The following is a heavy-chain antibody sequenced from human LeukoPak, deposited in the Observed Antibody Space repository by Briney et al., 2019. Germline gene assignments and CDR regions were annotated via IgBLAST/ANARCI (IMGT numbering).Heavy chain of an antibody. V-gene: IGHV1-69*04. Sequence: SVKVSCKACGGTFSSYAISWVRQAPGRGLEWMGRIIPILGIANYAQTFQGRVTITTDESTSTAYLQLSSLRSEDTAVYYCAREVVPAVIAHNDAFYIWGQGTMVTVSS. D-gene: IGHD2-2*01. CDR3: AREVVPAVIAHNDAFYI. CDR1: GGTFSSYA. CDR2: IIPILGIA. J-gene: IGHJ3*02.